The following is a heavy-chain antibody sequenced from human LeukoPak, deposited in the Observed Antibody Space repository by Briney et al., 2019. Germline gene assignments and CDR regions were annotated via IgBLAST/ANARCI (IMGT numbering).Heavy chain of an antibody. Sequence: PSETLSLTCTVSGDSISSYYWSWIRQPPGKGLEWVGDIYYSGSTNYYPSLKSRVTISVDTSKNQFSLKLSAVTAADTAVYYCARTHSYYDSSGYYYVGLYYFDYWGQGTLVTVSS. J-gene: IGHJ4*02. V-gene: IGHV4-59*08. CDR3: ARTHSYYDSSGYYYVGLYYFDY. D-gene: IGHD3-22*01. CDR2: IYYSGST. CDR1: GDSISSYY.